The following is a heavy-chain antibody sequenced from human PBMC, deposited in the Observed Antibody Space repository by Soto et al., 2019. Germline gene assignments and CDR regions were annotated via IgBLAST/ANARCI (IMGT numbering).Heavy chain of an antibody. V-gene: IGHV3-7*01. D-gene: IGHD4-17*01. CDR1: GFTFSGYG. CDR3: ARYRANDYGDYGDPFDF. Sequence: PGGSLRPSCAASGFTFSGYGMSWVRQAPGKGLEWVANIKHDGSEKYYEDSVKGRFTISRDNAKNSLYLQMNSLRAEDTAVYYCARYRANDYGDYGDPFDFWGQGTMVTVSS. CDR2: IKHDGSEK. J-gene: IGHJ3*01.